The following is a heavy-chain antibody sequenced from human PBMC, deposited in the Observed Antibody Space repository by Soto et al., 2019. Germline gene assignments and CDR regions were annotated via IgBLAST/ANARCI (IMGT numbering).Heavy chain of an antibody. J-gene: IGHJ3*02. V-gene: IGHV1-69*12. CDR2: IIPIFGTA. CDR3: ARERVTGTTSSDAFDI. Sequence: QVQLVQSGAEVKKPGSSVKVSCKASGGTFSSYAISWVRQAPGQGLEWMGGIIPIFGTANYAQKFQGRVTITADESTSTAYMELSSLRSEDTPVYYCARERVTGTTSSDAFDIWGQGTMVTVSS. CDR1: GGTFSSYA. D-gene: IGHD1-7*01.